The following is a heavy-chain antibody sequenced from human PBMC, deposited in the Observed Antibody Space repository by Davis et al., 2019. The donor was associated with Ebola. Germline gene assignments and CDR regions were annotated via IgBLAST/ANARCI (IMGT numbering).Heavy chain of an antibody. D-gene: IGHD2-2*02. CDR3: ARDRPAAIRSVNWFDT. CDR2: INPNSGGT. Sequence: ASVQVSCKASGYTFTGYYMHWVRQAPGQGLEWMGWINPNSGGTNYAQKFQGRVTMTRDTSISTAYMELSRLRSDDTAVYYCARDRPAAIRSVNWFDTWGQGTLVTVSS. V-gene: IGHV1-2*02. J-gene: IGHJ5*02. CDR1: GYTFTGYY.